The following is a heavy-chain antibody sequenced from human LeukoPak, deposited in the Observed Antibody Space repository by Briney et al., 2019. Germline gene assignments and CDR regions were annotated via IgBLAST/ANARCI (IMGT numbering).Heavy chain of an antibody. CDR1: GYSISSSNW. D-gene: IGHD3-10*01. CDR3: ARGSVHYYGMDV. J-gene: IGHJ6*02. V-gene: IGHV4-28*03. Sequence: NPSETLSLTCAVSGYSISSSNWWGWIRQPPGKGLEWIGYIYYSGSTYYNPSLKSRVTMSVDTSKNQFSLKLSSVTAVDTAVYYCARGSVHYYGMDVWGQGTTATVSS. CDR2: IYYSGST.